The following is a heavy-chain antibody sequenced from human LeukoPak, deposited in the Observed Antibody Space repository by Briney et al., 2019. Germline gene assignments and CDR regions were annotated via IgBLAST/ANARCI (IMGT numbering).Heavy chain of an antibody. CDR1: GYTFTSYG. V-gene: IGHV1-18*01. CDR3: ARGFQSSPTTVVTPTGDY. J-gene: IGHJ4*02. CDR2: ISAYNGNT. D-gene: IGHD4-23*01. Sequence: ASVKVSCKASGYTFTSYGISWVRQAPGQGLEWMGWISAYNGNTNYAQKLQGRVTMTTDTSTSTAYMELRSLRSDDTAVYYCARGFQSSPTTVVTPTGDYWGQGTLVTVSS.